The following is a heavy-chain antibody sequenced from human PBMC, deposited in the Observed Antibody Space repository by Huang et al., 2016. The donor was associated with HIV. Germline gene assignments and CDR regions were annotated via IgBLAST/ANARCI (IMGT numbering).Heavy chain of an antibody. J-gene: IGHJ4*02. CDR1: GYTFSSYD. V-gene: IGHV1-8*01. Sequence: QVQLVQSGAEVRKPGASVKVSCKASGYTFSSYDINWLRQAPGQELEWMGWMNPNSGNTGYAQKFKGRVAMTRNTSMTTAYMELRSLRSDDTAVYFCARGLGRTRRFDYWGQGALVNVYS. CDR3: ARGLGRTRRFDY. D-gene: IGHD2-2*01. CDR2: MNPNSGNT.